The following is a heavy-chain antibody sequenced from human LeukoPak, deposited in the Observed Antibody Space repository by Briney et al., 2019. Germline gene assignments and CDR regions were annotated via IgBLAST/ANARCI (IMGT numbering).Heavy chain of an antibody. D-gene: IGHD2-21*02. CDR2: INPNSGGT. CDR3: ARVVVTAINSGLDY. Sequence: ASVKVSCKASGYTFTGYYMHWVQQAPGQGLEWMGWINPNSGGTNYAQKFQGRVTMTRDTSISTAYMELSRLRSDDTAVYYCARVVVTAINSGLDYWGQGTLVTVSS. CDR1: GYTFTGYY. V-gene: IGHV1-2*02. J-gene: IGHJ4*02.